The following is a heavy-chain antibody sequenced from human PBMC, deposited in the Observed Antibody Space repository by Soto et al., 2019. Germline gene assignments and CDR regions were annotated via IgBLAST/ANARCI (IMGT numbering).Heavy chain of an antibody. V-gene: IGHV3-74*01. D-gene: IGHD6-19*01. J-gene: IGHJ4*02. Sequence: EVQLVESGGGLVQPGGFLRLSCAVSEFTFSNYWMQWVRQAPGKGLVWVSRINTDGKNTNYADSVKGRFTISRDNAKNTLYLQMNSLRAEDTAVYYCVRRRGSGEPFFDYWGEGTLVTVSS. CDR1: EFTFSNYW. CDR3: VRRRGSGEPFFDY. CDR2: INTDGKNT.